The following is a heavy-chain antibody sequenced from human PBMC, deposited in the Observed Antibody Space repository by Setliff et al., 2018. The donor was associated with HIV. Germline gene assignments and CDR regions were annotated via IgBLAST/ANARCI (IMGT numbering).Heavy chain of an antibody. CDR3: ATRLLGYSGLGY. CDR1: GYNFATYY. Sequence: PGESLKISCKTSGYNFATYYITWVRQRPGKGLEWIGRINPGDSDTGYSPSFQGQVTISADKSISTTYLQWNSLKASDTAMYYCATRLLGYSGLGYWGQGTLVTVSS. J-gene: IGHJ4*02. V-gene: IGHV5-51*01. CDR2: INPGDSDT. D-gene: IGHD5-12*01.